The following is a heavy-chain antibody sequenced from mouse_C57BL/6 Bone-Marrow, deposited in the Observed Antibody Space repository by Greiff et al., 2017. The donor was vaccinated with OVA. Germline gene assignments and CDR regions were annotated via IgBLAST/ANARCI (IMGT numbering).Heavy chain of an antibody. J-gene: IGHJ1*03. D-gene: IGHD2-4*01. CDR2: INSDGGST. CDR3: ARRGGDDYGVDWYFDV. Sequence: EVKVEESGGGLVQPGESLKLSCESNEYEFPSHDMSWVRKTPEKRLELVAAINSDGGSTYYPDSMERRFIISRDNTKKTLYLQMSSLRSEDTALYYCARRGGDDYGVDWYFDVWGTGTTVTVSS. V-gene: IGHV5-2*03. CDR1: EYEFPSHD.